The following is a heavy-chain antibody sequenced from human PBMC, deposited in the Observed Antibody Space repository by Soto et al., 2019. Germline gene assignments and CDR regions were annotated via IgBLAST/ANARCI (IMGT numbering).Heavy chain of an antibody. V-gene: IGHV3-33*01. D-gene: IGHD6-13*01. Sequence: GGSLRLSCAASGFTFSSYGMHWVRQAPGKGLEWVAVIWYDGSNKYYADSVKGRFTISRDNSKNTLYLQMNSLRAEDTAVYYCARDRGIAAAGTYWFDPWGQGTLVTVSS. CDR3: ARDRGIAAAGTYWFDP. J-gene: IGHJ5*02. CDR1: GFTFSSYG. CDR2: IWYDGSNK.